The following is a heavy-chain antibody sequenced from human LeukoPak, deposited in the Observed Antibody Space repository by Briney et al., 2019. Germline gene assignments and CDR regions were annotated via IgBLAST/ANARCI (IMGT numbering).Heavy chain of an antibody. CDR1: GGSISSYY. V-gene: IGHV4-59*08. CDR3: ARVLRGGRGKNWFDP. D-gene: IGHD1-1*01. CDR2: IYYSGST. Sequence: SETLSLTCTVSGGSISSYYWSWIRQPPGKGLEWIGYIYYSGSTNYNPSLKSRVTISVDTSKNQFSLKLSSVTAADTAVYYCARVLRGGRGKNWFDPWGQGTLVTVSS. J-gene: IGHJ5*02.